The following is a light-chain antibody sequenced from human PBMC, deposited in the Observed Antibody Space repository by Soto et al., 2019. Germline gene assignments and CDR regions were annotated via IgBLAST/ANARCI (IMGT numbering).Light chain of an antibody. Sequence: DIQMTQSPSTLSASLGDRVTITCRASQSMNDWLAWYQQKPGKAPKVLIYDDSSLQSGVPSRFSGSRSGTEFTLTIDSLQPDDVATYYCLRYNAFSQTFGQGTKVEI. CDR3: LRYNAFSQT. CDR2: DDS. V-gene: IGKV1-5*01. CDR1: QSMNDW. J-gene: IGKJ1*01.